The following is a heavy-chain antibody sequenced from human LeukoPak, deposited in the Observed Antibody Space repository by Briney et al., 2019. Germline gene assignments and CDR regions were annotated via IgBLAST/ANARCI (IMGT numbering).Heavy chain of an antibody. D-gene: IGHD7-27*01. V-gene: IGHV4-30-4*01. J-gene: IGHJ5*02. CDR3: ARVVGNWGNWFDP. CDR1: GGSISSGDYY. Sequence: SETLSLTCTVSGGSISSGDYYWSWIRQPPGKGLEWIGYIYYSGSTYYNPSLKSRVTISVDTSKNQFSLKLSSVTAADTAVYYCARVVGNWGNWFDPWGQGTLVTVSS. CDR2: IYYSGST.